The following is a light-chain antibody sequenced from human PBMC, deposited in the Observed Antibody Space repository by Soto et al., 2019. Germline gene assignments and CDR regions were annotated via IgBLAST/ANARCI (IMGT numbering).Light chain of an antibody. CDR2: GAS. CDR3: QQYGSSPWT. V-gene: IGKV3-20*01. CDR1: QSVNIY. Sequence: EIAMTQSPATLSVSPGERATLSCRASQSVNIYLAWYQQKPGQAPRLLIYGASSRATGIPDRFSGSGSGTDFTLTISRLEPEDFAVYYCQQYGSSPWTFGQGTKVDIK. J-gene: IGKJ1*01.